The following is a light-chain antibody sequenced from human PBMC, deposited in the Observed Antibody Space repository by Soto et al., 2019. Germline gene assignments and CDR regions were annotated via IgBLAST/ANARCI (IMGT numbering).Light chain of an antibody. CDR3: QQYSNGPPIT. Sequence: VKTQSRVSLSTSLAERDTLSCRSSQSVSIHLAWYQQKPGQAPRLLIYDTSTRATGIPARFSGSGSGTEFTLTISSLQSEDFAVYYCQQYSNGPPITFGQGTRLEIK. CDR2: DTS. J-gene: IGKJ5*01. V-gene: IGKV3-15*01. CDR1: QSVSIH.